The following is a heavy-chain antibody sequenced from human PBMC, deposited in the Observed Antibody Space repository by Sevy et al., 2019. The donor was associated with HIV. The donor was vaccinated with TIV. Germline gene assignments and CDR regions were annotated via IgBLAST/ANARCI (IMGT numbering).Heavy chain of an antibody. D-gene: IGHD3-10*01. CDR3: ARGITMVRGANDY. CDR1: GFTFSIYA. J-gene: IGHJ4*02. CDR2: ISYDGSNK. V-gene: IGHV3-30-3*01. Sequence: GGSLRLSCAASGFTFSIYAMHWVRQAPGKGLEWVAVISYDGSNKYYADSVKGRFTISRDNSKNTLYLQMNSLRAEDTAVYYCARGITMVRGANDYWGQGTLVTVSS.